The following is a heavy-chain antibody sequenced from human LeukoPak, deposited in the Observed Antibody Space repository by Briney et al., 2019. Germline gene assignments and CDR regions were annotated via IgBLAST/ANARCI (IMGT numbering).Heavy chain of an antibody. V-gene: IGHV1-2*02. CDR1: GYTFTGYY. J-gene: IGHJ4*02. CDR3: ARYKVGDSSGSPGRSKYYFDY. Sequence: ASVKVSCKASGYTFTGYYMHWVRQAPGQGLEWMGWINPNSGGTNYAQKFQGRVTMTRDTSISTAYMELSRLRSDDTAVYYCARYKVGDSSGSPGRSKYYFDYWGQGTLVTVSS. CDR2: INPNSGGT. D-gene: IGHD1-26*01.